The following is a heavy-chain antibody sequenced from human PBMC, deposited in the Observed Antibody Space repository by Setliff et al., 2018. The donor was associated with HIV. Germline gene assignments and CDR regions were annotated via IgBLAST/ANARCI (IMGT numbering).Heavy chain of an antibody. CDR2: ISTYNGNR. D-gene: IGHD3-9*01. CDR3: ARVQGATHYDILTGYTLYGLDV. Sequence: ASVKVSCKASGYTFTGYYMHWVRQAPGQGLEWMGWISTYNGNRNYAQKLQDRVTMTTDTSTNTAYMVLTSLRSDDTAVYYCARVQGATHYDILTGYTLYGLDVWGQGTTVTVSS. V-gene: IGHV1-18*04. CDR1: GYTFTGYY. J-gene: IGHJ6*02.